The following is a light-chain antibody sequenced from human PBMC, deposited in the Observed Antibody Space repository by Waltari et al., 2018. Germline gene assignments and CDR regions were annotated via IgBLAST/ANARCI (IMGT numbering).Light chain of an antibody. V-gene: IGLV1-40*01. J-gene: IGLJ1*01. CDR1: NSNIGAGYD. CDR2: GNT. CDR3: QSYDSSLSTYV. Sequence: QSVLTQPPSVSGAPGQRVTISCSGSNSNIGAGYDVHWYQQLPGTPPKLLIYGNTNRPSGVPDRFSGSKSGTSASLAISGLRAEDEADFYCQSYDSSLSTYVFGTGTKLTVL.